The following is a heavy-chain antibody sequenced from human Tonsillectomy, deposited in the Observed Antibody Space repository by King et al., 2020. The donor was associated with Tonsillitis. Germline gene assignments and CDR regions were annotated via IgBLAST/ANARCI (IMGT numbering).Heavy chain of an antibody. CDR2: FSYSGST. CDR1: GGSISSYY. J-gene: IGHJ4*02. D-gene: IGHD4-17*01. V-gene: IGHV4-59*08. CDR3: AGLPGDDGDYGCGYYFDY. Sequence: QLQESGPGLVKPSETLSLTCTVSGGSISSYYWSWIRQPPGKGLEWIGYFSYSGSTNYNPSLKSRVTISVDTSKNQFSLKLNSVTAAGTAVYYCAGLPGDDGDYGCGYYFDYWGQGTLVTVSS.